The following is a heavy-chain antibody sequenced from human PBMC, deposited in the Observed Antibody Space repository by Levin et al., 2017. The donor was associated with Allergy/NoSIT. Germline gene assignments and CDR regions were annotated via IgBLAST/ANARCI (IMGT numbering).Heavy chain of an antibody. CDR1: GFTFSSYD. Sequence: GGSLRLSCAASGFTFSSYDMHWVRQATGKGLEWVSAIGTAGDTYYPGSVKGRFTISRENAKNSLYLQMNSLRAGDTAVYYCARGGEQWGSLGYYYYGMDVWGQGTTVTVSS. CDR2: IGTAGDT. J-gene: IGHJ6*02. D-gene: IGHD6-19*01. CDR3: ARGGEQWGSLGYYYYGMDV. V-gene: IGHV3-13*01.